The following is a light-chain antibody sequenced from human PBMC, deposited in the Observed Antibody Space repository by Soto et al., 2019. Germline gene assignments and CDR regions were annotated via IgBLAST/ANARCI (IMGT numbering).Light chain of an antibody. CDR3: AAWDDSLNGPV. J-gene: IGLJ2*01. CDR2: SNN. CDR1: SSNIGSNT. V-gene: IGLV1-44*01. Sequence: QSVLTQPPSASGTPGLRVTISCSGTSSNIGSNTVNWYQHLPGTAPKLLIYSNNQRPSGVPDRFSGSKFGTSVSLAISGLQSEDEADYYCAAWDDSLNGPVFGGGTKLTVL.